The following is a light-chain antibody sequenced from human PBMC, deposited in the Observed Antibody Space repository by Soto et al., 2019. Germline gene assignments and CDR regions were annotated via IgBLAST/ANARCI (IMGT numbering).Light chain of an antibody. J-gene: IGLJ2*01. CDR1: SSDVGTYNL. V-gene: IGLV2-23*01. CDR3: CFYAPSRNLV. Sequence: QSVLTQPASVSGSPGESITISCTGTSSDVGTYNLVTWYQQHPGRVPKLILYEGNKRPSGVSSRFSASKSGNTASLTISGPQAEDGADHFRCFYAPSRNLVLGGGTKLTVL. CDR2: EGN.